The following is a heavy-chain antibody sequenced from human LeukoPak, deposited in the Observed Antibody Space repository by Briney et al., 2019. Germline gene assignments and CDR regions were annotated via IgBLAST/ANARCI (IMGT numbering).Heavy chain of an antibody. CDR1: GFTFSSYA. CDR2: ISGSGGST. J-gene: IGHJ4*02. Sequence: GGSLRLSCAASGFTFSSYAMGWVRQAPGKGLEWVSAISGSGGSTYYADSVKGRFTISRDNSKNTLYLQMNSLRAEDTAVYYCAKSYEMTTSKPDYWGQGTLVTVSS. CDR3: AKSYEMTTSKPDY. D-gene: IGHD5-24*01. V-gene: IGHV3-23*01.